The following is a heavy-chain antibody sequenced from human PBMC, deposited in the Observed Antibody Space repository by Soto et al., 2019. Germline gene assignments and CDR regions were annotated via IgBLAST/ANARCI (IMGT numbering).Heavy chain of an antibody. CDR3: ARVKYTMVRGVSDAFDI. CDR1: GGSISSYY. J-gene: IGHJ3*02. V-gene: IGHV4-59*01. D-gene: IGHD3-10*01. CDR2: IYYSGST. Sequence: SETLSLTCTVSGGSISSYYWSWIRQPPGKGLEWIGYIYYSGSTNYNPSLKSRVTIPVDTSKNQFSLKLSSVTAADTAVYYCARVKYTMVRGVSDAFDIWGQGTMVTVSS.